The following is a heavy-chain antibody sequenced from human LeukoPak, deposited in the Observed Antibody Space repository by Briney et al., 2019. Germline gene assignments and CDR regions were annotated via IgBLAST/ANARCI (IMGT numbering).Heavy chain of an antibody. CDR1: GFTFSGSA. CDR3: SRTSDAAWYFDL. CDR2: VRSKDNGYAT. Sequence: GGPLRLSCAASGFTFSGSAMHWVRQASGKGLEWVGRVRSKDNGYATSYTASVKGRFTISRDESKNMAYLQMDSLKTEDTAVYFCSRTSDAAWYFDLWGRGTLVTVSS. V-gene: IGHV3-73*01. D-gene: IGHD6-25*01. J-gene: IGHJ2*01.